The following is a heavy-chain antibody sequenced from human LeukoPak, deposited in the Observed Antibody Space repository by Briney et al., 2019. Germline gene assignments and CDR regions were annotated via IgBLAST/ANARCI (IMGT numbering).Heavy chain of an antibody. Sequence: GGSLRLSCAASGFTFSSYEMNWVRQAPGKGLEWVSYISSSGSTIYYADSVKGRFTISRDNAKNSLYLQMNSLRAEDTAVYYCAREKGSSSWYHAFDIWGQGTMVTVSS. J-gene: IGHJ3*02. V-gene: IGHV3-48*03. CDR1: GFTFSSYE. CDR3: AREKGSSSWYHAFDI. D-gene: IGHD6-13*01. CDR2: ISSSGSTI.